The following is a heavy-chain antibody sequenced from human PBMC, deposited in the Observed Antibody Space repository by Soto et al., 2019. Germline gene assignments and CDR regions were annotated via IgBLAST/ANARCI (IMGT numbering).Heavy chain of an antibody. CDR3: ATDRPYSSRMGDAFDI. CDR1: GYTLTELS. V-gene: IGHV1-24*01. CDR2: FDPEDGET. J-gene: IGHJ3*02. D-gene: IGHD6-13*01. Sequence: ASVKVSCKVSGYTLTELSMHWVRHAPGKGLEWMGGFDPEDGETIYAQKFQGRVTMTEDTSTDTAYMELSSLRSEDTAVYYCATDRPYSSRMGDAFDIWGQGTMVTVSS.